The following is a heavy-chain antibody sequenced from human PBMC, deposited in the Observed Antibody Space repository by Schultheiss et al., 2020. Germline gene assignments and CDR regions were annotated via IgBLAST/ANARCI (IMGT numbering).Heavy chain of an antibody. D-gene: IGHD3-3*01. Sequence: GGSLRLSCAASGFTFSSYSMNWVRQAPGKGLEWVSSISSSSSYIYYADSVKGRFTISRDNSKNTLYLQMNSLRAEDTAVYYCAREGPYDFWSGYQYYFDYWGQGTLVTVSS. CDR3: AREGPYDFWSGYQYYFDY. CDR1: GFTFSSYS. V-gene: IGHV3-21*01. J-gene: IGHJ4*02. CDR2: ISSSSSYI.